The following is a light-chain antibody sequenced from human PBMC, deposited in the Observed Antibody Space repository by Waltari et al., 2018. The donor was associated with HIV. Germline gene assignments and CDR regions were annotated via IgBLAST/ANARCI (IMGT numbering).Light chain of an antibody. V-gene: IGKV3-11*01. J-gene: IGKJ4*01. CDR2: DAS. Sequence: IVLTQSPATLSLSPGERATLSGRASQSVRSYLAWYQQKPGQAPRLLIYDASNRATGIPARFSGSGSGKDFTLTISSLEPEDFAVYYCQQRTNWPRLTFGGGTKVEIK. CDR3: QQRTNWPRLT. CDR1: QSVRSY.